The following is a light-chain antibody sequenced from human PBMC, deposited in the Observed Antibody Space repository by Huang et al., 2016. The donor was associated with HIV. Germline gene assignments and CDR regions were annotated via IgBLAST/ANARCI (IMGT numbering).Light chain of an antibody. J-gene: IGKJ2*01. CDR2: AAS. V-gene: IGKV1-NL1*01. CDR1: QGISNS. Sequence: DIQMTQSPSSLSASVGDRVTITCRASQGISNSLAWYQQTPGKAPTLLLSAASRLESGVPARFGGSGSGTEYTLTINSLQPEDFATYHCQQYYITPYSFGQGTKLEIK. CDR3: QQYYITPYS.